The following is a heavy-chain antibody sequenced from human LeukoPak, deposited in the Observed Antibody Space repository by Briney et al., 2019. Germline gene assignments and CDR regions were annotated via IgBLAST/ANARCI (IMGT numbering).Heavy chain of an antibody. J-gene: IGHJ6*02. D-gene: IGHD3-10*01. V-gene: IGHV5-51*01. CDR1: GFSFTSYW. CDR3: ARVGRVGSYYYGMDV. Sequence: GESLKISCMGSGFSFTSYWVGWVRQMPGKGLEWMGIIYPGDSDTRYSPSFQGQVTISADKSISTAYLQWSSLEASDTAMYYCARVGRVGSYYYGMDVWGQGTTVTVSS. CDR2: IYPGDSDT.